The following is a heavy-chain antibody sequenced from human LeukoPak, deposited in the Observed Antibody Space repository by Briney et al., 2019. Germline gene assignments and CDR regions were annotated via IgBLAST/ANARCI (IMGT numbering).Heavy chain of an antibody. Sequence: PGGSLRLSCAASGLTFSSYDLHWVRQAPGKGLEWLAFIWYDEITKNYADSVKGRFTISRDNSKNTLYVQLNSLRPDDTAVYYCAKDSSDYYFNYWGQGTLVTVSS. CDR2: IWYDEITK. CDR1: GLTFSSYD. J-gene: IGHJ4*02. CDR3: AKDSSDYYFNY. V-gene: IGHV3-30*02. D-gene: IGHD3-22*01.